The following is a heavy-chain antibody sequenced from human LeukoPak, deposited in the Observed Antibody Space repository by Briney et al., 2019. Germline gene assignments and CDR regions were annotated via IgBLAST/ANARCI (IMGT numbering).Heavy chain of an antibody. Sequence: GGSLRLSCAASKVTFSDYAMNWVRQAPGTGLEWVSGISGSGGNTYYADSVKGRFTISRDNSKNTLYLQMNSLRAEDTALYYCAKGTGINHYHWIDPWGQGTQVTVSS. CDR1: KVTFSDYA. D-gene: IGHD3/OR15-3a*01. J-gene: IGHJ5*02. CDR3: AKGTGINHYHWIDP. V-gene: IGHV3-23*01. CDR2: ISGSGGNT.